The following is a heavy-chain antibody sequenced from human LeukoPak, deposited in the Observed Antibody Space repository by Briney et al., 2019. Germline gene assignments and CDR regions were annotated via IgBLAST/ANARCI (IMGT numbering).Heavy chain of an antibody. CDR2: INPNSGGT. V-gene: IGHV1-2*02. CDR3: ARQLEGVPAALFDY. J-gene: IGHJ4*02. CDR1: GYTFTGYY. D-gene: IGHD2-2*01. Sequence: ASVKVSCMASGYTFTGYYMHWVRQAPGQGLEWMGWINPNSGGTNYAQKFQGRVTMTRDTSISTAYMELSRLRSDDTAVYYCARQLEGVPAALFDYWGQGTLVTVSS.